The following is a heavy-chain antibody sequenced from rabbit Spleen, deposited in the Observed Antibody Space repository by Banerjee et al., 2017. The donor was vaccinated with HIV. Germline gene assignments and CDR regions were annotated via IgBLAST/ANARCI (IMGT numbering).Heavy chain of an antibody. V-gene: IGHV1S40*01. CDR2: VTAVTGKA. CDR1: GFSFSVSDL. J-gene: IGHJ4*01. CDR3: PRDLDGVIGWNFGW. Sequence: QSLEESGGDLVKPGASLTLTCTASGFSFSVSDLIYWVRQAPGKVLEWSACVTAVTGKAVYESWAKGRFTFSKTSSTTVTLQMTSLTAPDAATYFCPRDLDGVIGWNFGWWGPGTLVTVS. D-gene: IGHD1-1*01.